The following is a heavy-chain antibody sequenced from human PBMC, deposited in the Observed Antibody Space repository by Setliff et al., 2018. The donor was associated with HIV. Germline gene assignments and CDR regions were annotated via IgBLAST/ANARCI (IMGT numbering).Heavy chain of an antibody. V-gene: IGHV4-59*01. Sequence: SETLSLTCTVSGGSISSYYRSWIRQPPGKGLEWIGYIYYSGSTNYNPSLKSRVTISVDTSKNQFSLKLSSVTAADTAVYYCARDRVGGNYYYMDVWGKGTTVTVSS. CDR2: IYYSGST. CDR3: ARDRVGGNYYYMDV. J-gene: IGHJ6*03. CDR1: GGSISSYY. D-gene: IGHD1-26*01.